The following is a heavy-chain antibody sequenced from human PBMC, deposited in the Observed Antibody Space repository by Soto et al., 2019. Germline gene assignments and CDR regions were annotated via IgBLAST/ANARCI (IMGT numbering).Heavy chain of an antibody. CDR2: IIPIFGTA. V-gene: IGHV1-69*06. J-gene: IGHJ5*02. CDR3: ARVVDTAMVTGSWFDP. Sequence: QAQLVQSGAEVKKPGSSVKVSCKASGGTFSSYAISWVRQAPGQGLEWMGGIIPIFGTANYAQKFQGRVTITADKSTSTAYMELSSLRSEDTAVYYCARVVDTAMVTGSWFDPWGQGTLVTVSS. CDR1: GGTFSSYA. D-gene: IGHD5-18*01.